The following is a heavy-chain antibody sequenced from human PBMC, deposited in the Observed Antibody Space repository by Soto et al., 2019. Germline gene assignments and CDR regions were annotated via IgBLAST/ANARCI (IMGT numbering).Heavy chain of an antibody. V-gene: IGHV1-8*01. CDR2: MYPDSANT. CDR3: ARSLRNQLLFDY. Sequence: QVHLVQSGAEVKQPGASVKVSCRASGYTFTNYDISWVRQATGQGLEWMGWMYPDSANTGYAQKFQGRVTMTRDTSTSTAYMELNSLTSEDTAVYYCARSLRNQLLFDYWGQGTLVTVSS. D-gene: IGHD1-7*01. J-gene: IGHJ4*02. CDR1: GYTFTNYD.